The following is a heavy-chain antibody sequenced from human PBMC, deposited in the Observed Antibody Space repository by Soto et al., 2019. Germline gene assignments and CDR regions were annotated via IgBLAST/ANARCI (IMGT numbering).Heavy chain of an antibody. J-gene: IGHJ4*02. Sequence: QVQLVESGGGLVKPGGSLRLSCTASGFTFSDYYMSCIRQAPGKGPEWVSYISGTGTDTNYAASVKGRFTTSRDNAKNALYLQMNSLRDEDTAVYYCAKTAGLASDWGQGTLVTVSS. D-gene: IGHD6-25*01. CDR3: AKTAGLASD. CDR1: GFTFSDYY. V-gene: IGHV3-11*05. CDR2: ISGTGTDT.